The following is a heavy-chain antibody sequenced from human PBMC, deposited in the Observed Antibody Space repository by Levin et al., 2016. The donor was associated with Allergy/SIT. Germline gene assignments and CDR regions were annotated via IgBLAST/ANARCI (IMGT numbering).Heavy chain of an antibody. CDR3: ARHGDAVAGPNAFDI. J-gene: IGHJ3*02. D-gene: IGHD6-19*01. CDR2: IHYSGTT. Sequence: SETLSLTCTVSGGSVRSPPYYWGWIRQPPGKGLEWIGSIHYSGTTYYNPSLKSRVTISVDTSKNQFSLKLSSVTAADTAVYYCARHGDAVAGPNAFDIWGQGTMVTVSS. CDR1: GGSVRSPPYY. V-gene: IGHV4-39*01.